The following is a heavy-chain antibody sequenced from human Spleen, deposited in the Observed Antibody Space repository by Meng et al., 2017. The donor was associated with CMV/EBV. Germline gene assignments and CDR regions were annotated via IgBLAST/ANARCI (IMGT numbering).Heavy chain of an antibody. CDR2: ITSGSSTT. V-gene: IGHV3-48*04. J-gene: IGHJ4*02. D-gene: IGHD2-2*02. Sequence: GGSLRLSCAASGFTFSNYNMHWVRQAPGKGPEWISYITSGSSTTYYADSVKGRFTISRDNARNSLYLQMNILRAEDTAVYYCARAGLGYCSVTSCYNDYWGQGTLVTVSS. CDR1: GFTFSNYN. CDR3: ARAGLGYCSVTSCYNDY.